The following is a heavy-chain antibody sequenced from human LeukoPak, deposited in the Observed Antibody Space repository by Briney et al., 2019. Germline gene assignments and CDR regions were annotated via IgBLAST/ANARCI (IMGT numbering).Heavy chain of an antibody. CDR2: IYYSGST. CDR1: GGSVSSGSYY. V-gene: IGHV4-61*01. J-gene: IGHJ5*02. Sequence: SETLSLTCTVSGGSVSSGSYYWSWIRQPPGKGLEWIGYIYYSGSTNYNPSLNSRVTISVDTSNNQFSLKLSSVTAADTAVYYCARAPGVLGYCSSTSCYAEGSGWFDHWGQGTLVTVSS. CDR3: ARAPGVLGYCSSTSCYAEGSGWFDH. D-gene: IGHD2-2*01.